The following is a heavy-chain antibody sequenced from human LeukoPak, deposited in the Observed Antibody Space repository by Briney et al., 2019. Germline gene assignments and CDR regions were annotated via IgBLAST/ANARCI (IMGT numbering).Heavy chain of an antibody. CDR1: GYTFTSYA. CDR3: AREPLSSSWSYYYYYGMDV. Sequence: ASVKVSCTASGYTFTSYAMNWVRQAPGQGLEWMGWINTNTGNPTYAQGFTGRFVFSLDTSASTAYLQISSLKAEDTAVYYCAREPLSSSWSYYYYYGMDVWGQGTTVTVSS. D-gene: IGHD6-13*01. J-gene: IGHJ6*02. V-gene: IGHV7-4-1*02. CDR2: INTNTGNP.